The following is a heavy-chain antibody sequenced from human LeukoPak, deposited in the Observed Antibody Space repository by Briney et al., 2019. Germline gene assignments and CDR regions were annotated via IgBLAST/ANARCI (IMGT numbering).Heavy chain of an antibody. CDR2: ISYDGSNK. Sequence: QPGGSLRLSCAASGFTFSSYAMHWVRQAPGKGLEWVAVISYDGSNKYYADSVKGRFTISRDNSKNTLYLQMNSLRAEDTAVYYCAIPPLSGTGSSRPLAEMDVWGQGTTVTVSS. CDR1: GFTFSSYA. V-gene: IGHV3-30-3*01. J-gene: IGHJ6*02. CDR3: AIPPLSGTGSSRPLAEMDV. D-gene: IGHD3-10*01.